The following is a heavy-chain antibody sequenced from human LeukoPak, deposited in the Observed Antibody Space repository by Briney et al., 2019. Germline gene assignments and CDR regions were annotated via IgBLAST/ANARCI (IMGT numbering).Heavy chain of an antibody. CDR1: GGSFSGYY. Sequence: PSETLSLTCAVYGGSFSGYYWSWIRQPPGKGLEWIGRIYTSGSTNYNPSLKSRVTMSVDTSKNQFSLKLSSVTAADTAVYYCARIGSGSGSYYNDYNWFDPWGQGTLVTVSS. CDR3: ARIGSGSGSYYNDYNWFDP. J-gene: IGHJ5*02. V-gene: IGHV4-59*10. CDR2: IYTSGST. D-gene: IGHD3-10*01.